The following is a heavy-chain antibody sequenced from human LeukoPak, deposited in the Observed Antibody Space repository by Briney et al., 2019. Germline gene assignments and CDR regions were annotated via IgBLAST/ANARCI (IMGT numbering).Heavy chain of an antibody. Sequence: GGSLRLSCAASGFTVSSNYMSWVRQAPGKGLEWVSVIYSGGSTYYADSVKGRFTISRDNSKNTLYLQMNSLRAEDTAVYYCAGSEATVIYQGAFDYWGQGTLVTASS. CDR1: GFTVSSNY. J-gene: IGHJ4*02. CDR3: AGSEATVIYQGAFDY. V-gene: IGHV3-66*01. CDR2: IYSGGST. D-gene: IGHD4-17*01.